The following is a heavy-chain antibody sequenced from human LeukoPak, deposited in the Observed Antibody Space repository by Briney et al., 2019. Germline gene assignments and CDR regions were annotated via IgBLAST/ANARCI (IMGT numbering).Heavy chain of an antibody. D-gene: IGHD6-13*01. V-gene: IGHV4-34*01. CDR3: ARGQCVSSWYRY. CDR2: IDHSGST. CDR1: GGSFSGYY. Sequence: SETLSLTCAVYGGSFSGYYWSWIRQPPGKGLEWIGEIDHSGSTNYNPSLKSRVTISVDTSKNQFSLKLSSVTAADTAVYYCARGQCVSSWYRYWGQGTLVTVSS. J-gene: IGHJ4*02.